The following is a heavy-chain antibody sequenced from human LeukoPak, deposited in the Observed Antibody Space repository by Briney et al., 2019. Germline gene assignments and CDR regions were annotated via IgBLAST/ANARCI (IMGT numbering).Heavy chain of an antibody. CDR3: ARVITIFGVVISWLDA. D-gene: IGHD3-3*01. Sequence: ASVKVSCKASGYTFTSYGISWVRQAPGQGLEWRGWISADNGNTNYAQKLQGRVTMTTDTSTSTAYMELRSLRSDDTAVYYCARVITIFGVVISWLDAWGPGTLVTVSS. V-gene: IGHV1-18*01. CDR1: GYTFTSYG. CDR2: ISADNGNT. J-gene: IGHJ5*02.